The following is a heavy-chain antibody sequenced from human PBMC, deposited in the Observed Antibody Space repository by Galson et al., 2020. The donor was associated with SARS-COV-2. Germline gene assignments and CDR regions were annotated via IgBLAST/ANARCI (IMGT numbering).Heavy chain of an antibody. Sequence: SVKVSCKASGGTFSSYAISWVRQAPGQGLEWMGGIIHILGIANYAQKFQGRVTITADKSTSTAYMELSSLRSEDTAVYYCAKPFSFGELLYPVHPLDYWGQGTLVTVSS. J-gene: IGHJ4*02. CDR1: GGTFSSYA. CDR2: IIHILGIA. CDR3: AKPFSFGELLYPVHPLDY. V-gene: IGHV1-69*10. D-gene: IGHD3-10*01.